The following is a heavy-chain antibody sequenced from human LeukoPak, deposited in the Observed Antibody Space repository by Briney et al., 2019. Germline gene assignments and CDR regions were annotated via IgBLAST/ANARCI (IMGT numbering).Heavy chain of an antibody. J-gene: IGHJ5*02. V-gene: IGHV4-34*01. CDR2: INQSGST. D-gene: IGHD3-9*01. CDR1: GGSFSGYY. CDR3: ARLPTGYPNWFDL. Sequence: SETLSLTCAVYGGSFSGYYWSWIRQPPGKGLEWIGEINQSGSTYYNPSLESRVTISGDTSKNQFSLNLRSVTAADTAVYYCARLPTGYPNWFDLWGQGTLVTVSS.